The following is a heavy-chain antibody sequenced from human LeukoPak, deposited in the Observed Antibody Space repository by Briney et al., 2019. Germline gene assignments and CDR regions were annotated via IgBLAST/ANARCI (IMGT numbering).Heavy chain of an antibody. V-gene: IGHV4-4*07. CDR3: ARELSWSIAAAPRGWFDP. J-gene: IGHJ5*02. Sequence: SETLSLTCTVSGGSISSYYWSWIRQPAGKGLEWIGRIYTSGSTNYNPSLKSRVTMSVDTFKNQFSLKLSSVTAADTAVYYCARELSWSIAAAPRGWFDPWGQGTLVTVSS. CDR2: IYTSGST. D-gene: IGHD6-13*01. CDR1: GGSISSYY.